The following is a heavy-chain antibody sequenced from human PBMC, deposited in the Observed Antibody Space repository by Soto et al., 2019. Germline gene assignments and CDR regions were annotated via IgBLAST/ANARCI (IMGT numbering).Heavy chain of an antibody. D-gene: IGHD2-21*01. Sequence: ASETLSLTCXVSGGSISSYYWSWIRQPPGKGLEWIGYIYYSGSTNYNPSLKSRVTISVDTSKNQFSLKLSSVTAADTAVYYCARGDVVVLNYFDYWGQGTLVTVSS. CDR3: ARGDVVVLNYFDY. V-gene: IGHV4-59*01. CDR1: GGSISSYY. J-gene: IGHJ4*02. CDR2: IYYSGST.